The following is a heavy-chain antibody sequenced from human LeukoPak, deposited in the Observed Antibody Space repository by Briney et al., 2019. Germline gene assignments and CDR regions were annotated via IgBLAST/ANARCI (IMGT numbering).Heavy chain of an antibody. CDR2: ISYDGSHK. CDR1: GITFRCYG. V-gene: IGHV3-30*18. J-gene: IGHJ5*02. Sequence: GLSLRISCAASGITFRCYGMHWVRQAPVQWLHWVAVISYDGSHKYYADSVKGRFSISRDNSKNTLYLQMNSLRADDTAVYYCAKGARGDTVTSIVGLNWFDPWGQGTLVTVSS. D-gene: IGHD4-17*01. CDR3: AKGARGDTVTSIVGLNWFDP.